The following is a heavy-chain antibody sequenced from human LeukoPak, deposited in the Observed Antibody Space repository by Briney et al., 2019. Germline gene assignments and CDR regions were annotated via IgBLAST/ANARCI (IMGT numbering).Heavy chain of an antibody. V-gene: IGHV1-18*01. J-gene: IGHJ4*02. D-gene: IGHD3-22*01. CDR1: GYTFTSYG. Sequence: ASVKVSCKASGYTFTSYGISWVRQAPGQGLEWMGWISAYNGNTNYAQRLQGRVTMTTDTSTSTAYMELRSLRSDDTAVCYCARSLDPYYYDSSGYCFDYWGQGTLVTVSS. CDR3: ARSLDPYYYDSSGYCFDY. CDR2: ISAYNGNT.